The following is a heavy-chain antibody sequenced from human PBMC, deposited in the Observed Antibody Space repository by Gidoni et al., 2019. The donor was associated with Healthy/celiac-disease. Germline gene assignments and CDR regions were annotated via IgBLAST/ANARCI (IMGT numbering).Heavy chain of an antibody. Sequence: VQLQQWGAGLLKPSETLSLTCAVYGGSFSGYYWSWIRQPPGKVLEWIGEINHSGSTNYNPSLKSRVTISVDTSKNQFSLKLSSVTAADAAVYYCARGGRRIVVVVAAKPHAFDIWGQGTMVTVSS. CDR1: GGSFSGYY. J-gene: IGHJ3*02. D-gene: IGHD2-15*01. CDR2: INHSGST. V-gene: IGHV4-34*01. CDR3: ARGGRRIVVVVAAKPHAFDI.